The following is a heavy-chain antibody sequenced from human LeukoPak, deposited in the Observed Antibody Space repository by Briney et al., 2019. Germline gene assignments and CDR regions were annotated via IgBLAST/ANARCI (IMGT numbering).Heavy chain of an antibody. J-gene: IGHJ1*01. D-gene: IGHD1-14*01. Sequence: SVKVSCKASGGTFSRHTISWVRQSPGQGFEWMGGITPMFGTSNYAQKFRGRVTITADESTSTAYVELSSLRSEDTAVYYCARDSSEFRSLLFHWGQGTLVTVSS. V-gene: IGHV1-69*13. CDR3: ARDSSEFRSLLFH. CDR2: ITPMFGTS. CDR1: GGTFSRHT.